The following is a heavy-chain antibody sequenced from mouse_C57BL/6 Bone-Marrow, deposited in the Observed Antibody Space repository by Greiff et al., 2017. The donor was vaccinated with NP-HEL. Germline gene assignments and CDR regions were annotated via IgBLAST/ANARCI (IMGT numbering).Heavy chain of an antibody. V-gene: IGHV1-69*01. CDR3: AREGVYYSIPVYFDY. J-gene: IGHJ2*01. Sequence: QVQLQQPGAELVMPGASVKLSCKASGYTFTSYWMHWVKQRPGQGLEWIGEIDPSDSYTNYNQKFKGKSTLTVDKSSSTAYMQLSSLTSEDSAVYYCAREGVYYSIPVYFDYWGQGTTLTVSS. CDR2: IDPSDSYT. D-gene: IGHD2-5*01. CDR1: GYTFTSYW.